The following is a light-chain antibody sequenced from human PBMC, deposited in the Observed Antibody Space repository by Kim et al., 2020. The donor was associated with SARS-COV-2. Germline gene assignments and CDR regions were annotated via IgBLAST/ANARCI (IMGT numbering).Light chain of an antibody. CDR1: ASDVGGSNY. Sequence: GQAITTSCTGTASDVGGSNYVSWYQQHPAKAPTLLIYDVSTRPSGISDRFSGSKSGSTASLTISGLQAEDEADYHCGSYSGSSTLVFGGGTQLTVL. CDR2: DVS. V-gene: IGLV2-14*03. J-gene: IGLJ2*01. CDR3: GSYSGSSTLV.